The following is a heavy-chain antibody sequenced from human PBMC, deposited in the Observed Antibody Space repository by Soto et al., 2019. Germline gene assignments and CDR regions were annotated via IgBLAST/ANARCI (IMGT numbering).Heavy chain of an antibody. V-gene: IGHV1-69*12. CDR3: ARNGYCISSSCYSDYYYGMDV. D-gene: IGHD2-2*02. CDR2: IIPIFGTP. Sequence: QVQLVQSGAEVKKPGSSVKVSCKASGGTFSRYAISWVRRAPGQGLEWMGGIIPIFGTPDYAQKFQGRVTITADESTSTAYMELSSLRSEDTAVYYCARNGYCISSSCYSDYYYGMDVWGQGTTVTVSS. J-gene: IGHJ6*02. CDR1: GGTFSRYA.